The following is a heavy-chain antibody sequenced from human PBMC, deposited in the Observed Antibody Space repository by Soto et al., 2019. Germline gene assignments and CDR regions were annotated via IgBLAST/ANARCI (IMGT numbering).Heavy chain of an antibody. J-gene: IGHJ4*02. CDR1: GFTFSSYS. Sequence: GGSLRLSCAASGFTFSSYSMNWVRQAPGKGLEWVSSISSSSSYIYYADSVKGRFTISRDNAKDSLYLQMNSLRAEDTAVYYCAREPYSSSRTNDFWGQGILVTVSS. D-gene: IGHD6-13*01. CDR3: AREPYSSSRTNDF. CDR2: ISSSSSYI. V-gene: IGHV3-21*01.